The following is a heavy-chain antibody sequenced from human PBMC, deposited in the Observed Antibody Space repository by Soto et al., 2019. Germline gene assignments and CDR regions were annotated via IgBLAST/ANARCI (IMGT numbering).Heavy chain of an antibody. J-gene: IGHJ3*02. CDR1: GGSFSGYY. D-gene: IGHD3-16*02. Sequence: SETLSLTCAVYGGSFSGYYWSWIRQPPGKGLEWIGEINHSGSTNYNPSLKSRVTISVDTSKNQFSLKLSSVTAADTAVYYCARAGASVGELSKGVAFDIWGQGTMVPVSS. CDR2: INHSGST. V-gene: IGHV4-34*01. CDR3: ARAGASVGELSKGVAFDI.